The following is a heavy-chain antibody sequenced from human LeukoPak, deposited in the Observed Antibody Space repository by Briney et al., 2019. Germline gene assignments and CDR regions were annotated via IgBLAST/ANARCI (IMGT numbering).Heavy chain of an antibody. CDR1: SGSISNYY. CDR3: ARVRSYSFDY. V-gene: IGHV4-4*07. CDR2: IYSSGST. D-gene: IGHD1-26*01. J-gene: IGHJ4*02. Sequence: KPSETLSLTCTVSSGSISNYYWSWIRQPAGKGLEWIGRIYSSGSTNYNPSLKSRVTISVDTSKNQFSLKLSSVTAADTAVYYCARVRSYSFDYWGQGTLVTVSS.